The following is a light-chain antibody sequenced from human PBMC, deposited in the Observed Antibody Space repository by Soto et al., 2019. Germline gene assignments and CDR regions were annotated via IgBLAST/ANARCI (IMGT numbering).Light chain of an antibody. CDR1: QSINSR. V-gene: IGKV1-5*03. J-gene: IGKJ1*01. CDR3: QKYNSYPWT. Sequence: DIQMTQSPSTLSASVGDRVTVTCRAGQSINSRLAWYQQKPGKAPKLLIYKASNLESGVPSRFSGTGSGAEFTLTISSLQPDDSATYYCQKYNSYPWTFGQGTEVEIK. CDR2: KAS.